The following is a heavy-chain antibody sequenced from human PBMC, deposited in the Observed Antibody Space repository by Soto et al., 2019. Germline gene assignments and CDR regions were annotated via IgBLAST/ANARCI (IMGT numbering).Heavy chain of an antibody. Sequence: EVHLLESGGGLVQPGGSLRLSCAASGFTFSDYALTWVRQAPGKGLEWVSSITLSSSRTYYADSLRGRFTISRDNSKNTLYLQMNSLRVENTGVYFCAARDGYSGNDGGWGQGTLVTVSS. V-gene: IGHV3-23*01. CDR3: AARDGYSGNDGG. D-gene: IGHD5-12*01. J-gene: IGHJ4*02. CDR1: GFTFSDYA. CDR2: ITLSSSRT.